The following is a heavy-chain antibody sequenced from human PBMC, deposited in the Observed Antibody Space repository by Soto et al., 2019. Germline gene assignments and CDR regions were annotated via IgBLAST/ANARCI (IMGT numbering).Heavy chain of an antibody. J-gene: IGHJ1*01. D-gene: IGHD3-10*01. CDR1: GFTFDDYA. CDR3: AKVPQIDYYGSGSYYQSPSAEYFQH. V-gene: IGHV3-9*01. Sequence: GGSLRLSCAASGFTFDDYAMHWVRQTPGKGLEWVSGRRWNSGSIGYADSVKGRFTISRDNAKNSLYLQMNSLRAEDTALYYCAKVPQIDYYGSGSYYQSPSAEYFQHWGQGTLVTVSS. CDR2: RRWNSGSI.